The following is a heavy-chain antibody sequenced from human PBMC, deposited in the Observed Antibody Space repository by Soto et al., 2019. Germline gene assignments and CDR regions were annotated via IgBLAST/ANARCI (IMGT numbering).Heavy chain of an antibody. CDR1: GFTFSGYT. D-gene: IGHD1-1*01. CDR3: VRSLETFYYGLDV. V-gene: IGHV3-23*01. Sequence: EVQLLESGGGLVQPGESLRLSCAASGFTFSGYTMNWVRQAPGKGLEWVSGVRGSGSPTYYADSVKGRFTISRDNSKNTLYLQVNSLRAEDTAVYYCVRSLETFYYGLDVWGQGTTVTVSS. CDR2: VRGSGSPT. J-gene: IGHJ6*02.